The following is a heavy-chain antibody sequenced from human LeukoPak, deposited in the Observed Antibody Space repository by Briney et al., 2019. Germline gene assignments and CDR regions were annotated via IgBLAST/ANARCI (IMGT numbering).Heavy chain of an antibody. J-gene: IGHJ4*02. CDR1: GGSISGYF. Sequence: SETLPLTCTVSGGSISGYFWSWIRQPPGKGLEWIGYIHYSGRTNYNPSLNSRVTISVDTSKNQFSLRLSSVTAADTAVYYCARYGITIVRGGKYYFDPWGQGTLVTVSS. V-gene: IGHV4-59*08. D-gene: IGHD3-10*01. CDR2: IHYSGRT. CDR3: ARYGITIVRGGKYYFDP.